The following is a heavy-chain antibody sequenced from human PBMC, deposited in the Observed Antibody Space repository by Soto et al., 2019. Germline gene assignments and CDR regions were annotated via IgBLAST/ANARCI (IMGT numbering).Heavy chain of an antibody. D-gene: IGHD1-1*01. J-gene: IGHJ4*02. Sequence: QVQLVESGGGVVQPGRSLRLSCAAYGFMFSNHGMHWFRQAPGKGLEWVAVIWSDGNNRHYADSVKGRFTISRDNSKYTVYLQMNSLRAEDTAVYYCVRGDNWNDEASDYWGQGTLVTVSS. CDR2: IWSDGNNR. V-gene: IGHV3-33*01. CDR3: VRGDNWNDEASDY. CDR1: GFMFSNHG.